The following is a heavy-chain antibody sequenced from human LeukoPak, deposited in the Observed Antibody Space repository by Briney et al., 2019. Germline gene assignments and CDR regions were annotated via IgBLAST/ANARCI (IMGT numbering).Heavy chain of an antibody. CDR3: ARDPAWGAIDY. CDR1: GFSIGSSW. D-gene: IGHD7-27*01. J-gene: IGHJ4*02. V-gene: IGHV3-7*01. CDR2: MNEDGSGT. Sequence: HPGGSLRLSCAVSGFSIGSSWMSWVRQTPGKGLEWVADMNEDGSGTYYVDSVKGRFTASRDNAQNSVYLQMNSLRVEDTGVYYCARDPAWGAIDYWGQGTLVTVSS.